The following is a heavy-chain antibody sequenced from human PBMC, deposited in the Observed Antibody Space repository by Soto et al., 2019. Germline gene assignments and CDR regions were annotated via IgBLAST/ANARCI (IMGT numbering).Heavy chain of an antibody. J-gene: IGHJ4*02. CDR1: GFTFSSYA. CDR3: AKGSASSRPYYFDY. Sequence: GGSLRLSCAASGFTFSSYAMSWVRQAPGKGLEWVSAITGSGGDTYHADSVKGRFTISRDNTENTLYLQMNSLRADDTALYYCAKGSASSRPYYFDYWGQRTLVTVSS. D-gene: IGHD2-2*01. V-gene: IGHV3-23*01. CDR2: ITGSGGDT.